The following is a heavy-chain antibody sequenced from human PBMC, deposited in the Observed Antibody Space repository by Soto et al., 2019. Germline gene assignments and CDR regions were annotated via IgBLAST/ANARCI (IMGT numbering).Heavy chain of an antibody. CDR3: ARGLIHRGLVATP. CDR2: MNPNSGNT. CDR1: GDMFTSYD. V-gene: IGHV1-8*01. D-gene: IGHD3-10*01. J-gene: IGHJ4*02. Sequence: QVQLVQSGAEVKKPGASVKVSCKDSGDMFTSYDINWVRQGTRQGLEWLGRMNPNSGNTGYAQNFQGRVSMTRDKSISTAYLELSSLTSDDTAVYYCARGLIHRGLVATPWGQGTPVIVSS.